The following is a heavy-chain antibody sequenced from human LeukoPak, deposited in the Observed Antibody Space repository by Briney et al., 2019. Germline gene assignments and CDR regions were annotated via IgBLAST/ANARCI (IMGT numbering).Heavy chain of an antibody. J-gene: IGHJ3*02. CDR3: ARADGYCSGGSCYPRAFDI. D-gene: IGHD2-15*01. CDR1: GGSISSYY. Sequence: SETLSLTCTVSGGSISSYYWSWIRQPPGKGPEWIGYIYYSGSTNYNPSLKSRVTISVDTSKNQFSLKLSSVTAADTAVYYCARADGYCSGGSCYPRAFDIWGQGTMVTVSS. CDR2: IYYSGST. V-gene: IGHV4-59*01.